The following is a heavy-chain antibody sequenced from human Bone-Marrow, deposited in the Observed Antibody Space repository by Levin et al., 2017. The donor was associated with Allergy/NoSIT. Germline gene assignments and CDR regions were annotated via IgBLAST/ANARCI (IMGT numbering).Heavy chain of an antibody. V-gene: IGHV3-48*01. CDR1: GFTFSSYT. CDR3: TRDQHWFFDL. Sequence: GESLKISCAASGFTFSSYTMNWVRQAPGKGLEWVSYISIGGSSIYYADSVKGRFTISRDNAKNSLYLQMNSLRPGDTAVYYCTRDQHWFFDLWGRGTLVTVSS. J-gene: IGHJ2*01. CDR2: ISIGGSSI.